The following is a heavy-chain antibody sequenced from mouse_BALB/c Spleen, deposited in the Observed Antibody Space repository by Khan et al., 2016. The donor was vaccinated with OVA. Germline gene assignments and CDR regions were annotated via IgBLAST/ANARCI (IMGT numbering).Heavy chain of an antibody. V-gene: IGHV1-20*02. CDR1: GYSFTGYF. CDR3: TRIYRSDFDY. CDR2: INPHIGET. Sequence: EVQLQESGPELVRPGASVKISCKASGYSFTGYFMNWVMQSPGKSLEWIGRINPHIGETFYNQKFKDKATLTVDESSNTAHMVLRSLASEDSAVYYCTRIYRSDFDYWGQGTTLTVSS. J-gene: IGHJ2*01. D-gene: IGHD1-1*01.